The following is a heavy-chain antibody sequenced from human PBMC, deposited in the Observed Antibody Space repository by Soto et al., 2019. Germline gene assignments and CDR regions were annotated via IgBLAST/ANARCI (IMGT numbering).Heavy chain of an antibody. Sequence: QVQLVQSGAEVKKPGASVKVSCKASGYTFTGYYMHWVRQAPGQGLEWMGWINPNSGGTNYAQKFQGRVTMTRDTSISTAYMELSRLRSDDPAVYYCARDFRIIAAAEGASGYWGQGPLVTVSS. CDR2: INPNSGGT. V-gene: IGHV1-2*02. J-gene: IGHJ4*02. D-gene: IGHD6-13*01. CDR1: GYTFTGYY. CDR3: ARDFRIIAAAEGASGY.